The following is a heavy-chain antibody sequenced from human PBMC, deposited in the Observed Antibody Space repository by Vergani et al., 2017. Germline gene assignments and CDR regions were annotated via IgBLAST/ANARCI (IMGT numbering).Heavy chain of an antibody. Sequence: QVQLVESGGGVVQPGRSLRLSCAASGFTFSSYRMHWVRQAPGKGLEWVAVIWYDGSNKYYADSVKGRFTISRDNSKNTLYLQMNSLRAEDTAVYYCAKASVHRVTSGPTYYYYYGMDVWGQGTTVTVSS. D-gene: IGHD2-21*02. J-gene: IGHJ6*02. CDR1: GFTFSSYR. V-gene: IGHV3-33*06. CDR3: AKASVHRVTSGPTYYYYYGMDV. CDR2: IWYDGSNK.